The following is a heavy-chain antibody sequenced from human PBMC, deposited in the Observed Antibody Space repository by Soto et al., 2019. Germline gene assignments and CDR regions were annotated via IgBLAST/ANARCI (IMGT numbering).Heavy chain of an antibody. Sequence: GSLRLSCAASGFDFSDYGMNWVRQAPGKGLQWVSRISSSGGYRDYADSVKGRFTISGDNAKNSLFLQMDSLGAEDTAIYYCARGVGFCSSSRCSPGYYFDDWGPGTQVTVSS. V-gene: IGHV3-21*01. CDR1: GFDFSDYG. D-gene: IGHD2-2*01. CDR2: ISSSGGYR. J-gene: IGHJ4*02. CDR3: ARGVGFCSSSRCSPGYYFDD.